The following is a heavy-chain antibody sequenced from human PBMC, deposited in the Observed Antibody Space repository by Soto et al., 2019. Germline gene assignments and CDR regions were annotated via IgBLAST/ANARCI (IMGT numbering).Heavy chain of an antibody. Sequence: SETLSLTCTVSGGSISSSSYYWGWIRQPPGKGLGWIGSIYYSGSTYYNPSLKSRVTISVDTSKNQFSLKLSSVTAADTAVYYCARHGGSSRSFYYYYGMDVWGQGTTVTVSS. CDR2: IYYSGST. D-gene: IGHD6-13*01. J-gene: IGHJ6*02. V-gene: IGHV4-39*01. CDR3: ARHGGSSRSFYYYYGMDV. CDR1: GGSISSSSYY.